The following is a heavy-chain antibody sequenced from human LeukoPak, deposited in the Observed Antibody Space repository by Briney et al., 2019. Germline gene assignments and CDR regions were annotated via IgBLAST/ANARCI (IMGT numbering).Heavy chain of an antibody. Sequence: ASVKVSCKASGYTFTGYYMHWVRQAPGQGLEWMGRINPNSGGTNYAQKFQGRVTMTRDTSISTAYMELSRLRSDDTAVYYCARDWDYYYGSSGYLDSWGQGTLVTVYS. CDR2: INPNSGGT. J-gene: IGHJ4*02. D-gene: IGHD3-22*01. V-gene: IGHV1-2*06. CDR3: ARDWDYYYGSSGYLDS. CDR1: GYTFTGYY.